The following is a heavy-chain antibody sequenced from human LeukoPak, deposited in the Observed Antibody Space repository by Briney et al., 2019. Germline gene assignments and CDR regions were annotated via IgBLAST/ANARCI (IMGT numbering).Heavy chain of an antibody. D-gene: IGHD6-13*01. CDR3: ARGAIASAGFDY. CDR2: TYTGGST. Sequence: GGSLRLSCAASGFTVSSNYMSWVRQAPGKGLEWVSVTYTGGSTNYADSVKGRFSISRDNSKNTLYLQMNSLRAEDTALYYCARGAIASAGFDYWGQGTLVTVSS. CDR1: GFTVSSNY. J-gene: IGHJ4*02. V-gene: IGHV3-53*01.